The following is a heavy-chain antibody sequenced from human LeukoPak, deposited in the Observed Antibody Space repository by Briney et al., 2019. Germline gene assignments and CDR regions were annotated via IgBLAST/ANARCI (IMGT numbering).Heavy chain of an antibody. CDR1: RDSFIGYI. CDR3: GRDSYYEIVTGPGGFDY. J-gene: IGHJ4*02. CDR2: INHSGST. D-gene: IGHD3-9*01. V-gene: IGHV4-34*01. Sequence: SETLSHTCAYHRDSFIGYIWWRIRHPPGKGLEWIGEINHSGSTNYNPSLKRRVTISVDTSKSQFYLKRSSVTAAETAVYYGGRDSYYEIVTGPGGFDYWGQGTLVTVSS.